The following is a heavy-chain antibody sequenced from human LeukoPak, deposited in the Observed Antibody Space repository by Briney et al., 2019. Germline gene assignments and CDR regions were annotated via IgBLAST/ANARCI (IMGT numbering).Heavy chain of an antibody. D-gene: IGHD3-3*01. V-gene: IGHV4-61*02. J-gene: IGHJ3*02. Sequence: SETLSLTCTVSGGSISSGSYFWSWIRQPAGKGLEWIGRIYTSGSTSYNPSLKSRVTISLDTSKNQFSLKLTSVTAADTAVYYCARNLAATIFGVVNDGHYAFDIWGQGTMVTVSS. CDR3: ARNLAATIFGVVNDGHYAFDI. CDR2: IYTSGST. CDR1: GGSISSGSYF.